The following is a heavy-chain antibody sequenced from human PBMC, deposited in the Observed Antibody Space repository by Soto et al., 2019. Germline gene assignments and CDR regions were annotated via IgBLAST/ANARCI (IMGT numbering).Heavy chain of an antibody. CDR1: GFTFSSYG. CDR2: ISYDGRNE. Sequence: QVQVVESGGGVVQPGRSLRLSCAASGFTFSSYGMHWARQAPGRGLEWVAVISYDGRNEYYADSVKGRFTISRDNSKNTVFLQVSSLRAEDTAVYHCAKALEVGVRYYGMHVWGLGTAVTVSS. CDR3: AKALEVGVRYYGMHV. D-gene: IGHD3-10*01. J-gene: IGHJ6*02. V-gene: IGHV3-30*18.